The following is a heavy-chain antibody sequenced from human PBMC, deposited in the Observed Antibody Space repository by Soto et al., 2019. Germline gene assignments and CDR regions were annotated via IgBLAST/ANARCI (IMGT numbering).Heavy chain of an antibody. Sequence: QVQLVQSGAEVKKPGSSVKVSCKASGGTFSSYAISWVRQAHGQGLEWMGGIIPIFGTANYEQKFQGRVTITADESTSTVYMELSSMSSEDTAVYSCERAPFTSPRLGYAREYYYGMGVCAQGTTVTVSS. CDR1: GGTFSSYA. V-gene: IGHV1-69*01. CDR3: ERAPFTSPRLGYAREYYYGMGV. CDR2: IIPIFGTA. D-gene: IGHD2-8*01. J-gene: IGHJ6*01.